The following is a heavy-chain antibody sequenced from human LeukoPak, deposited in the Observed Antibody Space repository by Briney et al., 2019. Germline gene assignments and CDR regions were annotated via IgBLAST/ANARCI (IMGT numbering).Heavy chain of an antibody. CDR2: LYSGSDT. CDR3: ARVGDHFHWYLDL. D-gene: IGHD3-3*02. J-gene: IGHJ2*01. CDR1: GFSVSLNY. Sequence: GGSLRLSCAASGFSVSLNYMNWVRQAPGKGLEWVSILYSGSDTYYADSVKGRFTISRDSSKNMLFLHMNSLRPEDTAVYYCARVGDHFHWYLDLWGRGTLVTVSS. V-gene: IGHV3-53*01.